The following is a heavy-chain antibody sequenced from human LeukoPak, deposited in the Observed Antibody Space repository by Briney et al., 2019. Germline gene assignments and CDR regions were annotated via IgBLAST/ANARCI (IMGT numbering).Heavy chain of an antibody. J-gene: IGHJ4*02. Sequence: GGSLRLSCAASGFTFSSYSMNWVRQAPGKGLEWVSSISSSSSYIYYADSVKGRFTISGDNAKNSLYLQMNSLRAEDTAVYYCARDWVVGAHFDYWGQGTLVTVSS. CDR2: ISSSSSYI. V-gene: IGHV3-21*01. D-gene: IGHD1-26*01. CDR1: GFTFSSYS. CDR3: ARDWVVGAHFDY.